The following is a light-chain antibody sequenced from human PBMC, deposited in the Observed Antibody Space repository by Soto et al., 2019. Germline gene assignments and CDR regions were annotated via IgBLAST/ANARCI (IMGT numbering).Light chain of an antibody. J-gene: IGKJ1*01. Sequence: EIALTQSPDTLSLFPGERATLSCRASQSVSSTYLAWYQQKPGQAPRPLISPASNRATGTPDRFSGSGSGTAFALTNSRVEREDFAVYYCHQDGSSRWTFGQGTKLEIK. CDR1: QSVSSTY. CDR2: PAS. CDR3: HQDGSSRWT. V-gene: IGKV3-20*01.